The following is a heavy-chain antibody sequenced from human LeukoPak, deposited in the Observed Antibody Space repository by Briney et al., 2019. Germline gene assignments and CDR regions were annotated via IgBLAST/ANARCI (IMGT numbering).Heavy chain of an antibody. Sequence: ASETLSLTCTVSGGSISSYYWSWIRQPPGKGLEWIGYIYYSGSTNYNPSLKSRVTISVDTSKNQFSLKLSSVTAADTAVYYCARQPITIFGVVTYYYGMDVWGQGTTVTVSS. CDR1: GGSISSYY. D-gene: IGHD3-3*01. V-gene: IGHV4-59*08. CDR2: IYYSGST. CDR3: ARQPITIFGVVTYYYGMDV. J-gene: IGHJ6*02.